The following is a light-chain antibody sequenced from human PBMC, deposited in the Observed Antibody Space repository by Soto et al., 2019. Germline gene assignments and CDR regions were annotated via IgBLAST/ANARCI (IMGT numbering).Light chain of an antibody. Sequence: IQMTQSPSTLSASVGDRVTISCRASQDISSYLAWYQQKPGKAPKLLIYAASTLQSGVPSRFSGSGSGTDFTLTISCLQSEDFATYYCQQYYSYPRTFGQGTKVDIK. J-gene: IGKJ1*01. V-gene: IGKV1-8*01. CDR2: AAS. CDR3: QQYYSYPRT. CDR1: QDISSY.